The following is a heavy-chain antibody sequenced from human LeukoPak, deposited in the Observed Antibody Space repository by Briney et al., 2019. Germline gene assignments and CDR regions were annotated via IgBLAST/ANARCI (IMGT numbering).Heavy chain of an antibody. Sequence: SQTLSLTCTVSGGSISSGSYYWSWIRQPPGKGLEWIGEINHSGSTNYNPSLKSRVTISVDTSKNQFSLKLSSVTAADTAVYYCARGGITYFDYWGQGTLVTVSS. J-gene: IGHJ4*02. V-gene: IGHV4-39*07. CDR1: GGSISSGSYY. D-gene: IGHD1-14*01. CDR3: ARGGITYFDY. CDR2: INHSGST.